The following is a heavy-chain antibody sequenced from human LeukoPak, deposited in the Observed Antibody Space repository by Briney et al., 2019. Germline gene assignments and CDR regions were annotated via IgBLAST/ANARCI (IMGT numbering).Heavy chain of an antibody. CDR2: ITATGDVT. D-gene: IGHD3-10*01. CDR1: GFTFSSHA. CDR3: AKGLPSGTYSTGCMDV. J-gene: IGHJ6*03. V-gene: IGHV3-23*01. Sequence: GGSLRLSCAASGFTFSSHAMNWVRQDPGKGLEWVSVITATGDVTKYADSVKGRFTISRDNAKNTLYLQMNSLRAEDTAVYYCAKGLPSGTYSTGCMDVRGKGTTVTVSS.